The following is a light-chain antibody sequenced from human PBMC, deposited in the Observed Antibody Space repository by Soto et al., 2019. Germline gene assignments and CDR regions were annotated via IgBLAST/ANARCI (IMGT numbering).Light chain of an antibody. CDR1: QSISSY. V-gene: IGKV1-39*01. Sequence: DIQLAQSPSSLSASVGDRVTITCRASQSISSYLNWYQQKPGKAPKLLIYAASGRATGIPDRFSGSGSGTDFTLTISRLEPEDFAVYYCQQYGSLSWTFGQGTKVDIK. CDR2: AAS. J-gene: IGKJ1*01. CDR3: QQYGSLSWT.